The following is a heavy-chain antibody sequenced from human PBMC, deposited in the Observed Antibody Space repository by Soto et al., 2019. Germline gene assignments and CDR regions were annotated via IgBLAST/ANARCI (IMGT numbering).Heavy chain of an antibody. J-gene: IGHJ4*02. CDR3: ARGTGTAGVGENYFDY. V-gene: IGHV1-18*01. CDR1: GYTFTSYG. D-gene: IGHD1-1*01. Sequence: ASVKVSCKASGYTFTSYGISWVRQAPGQGLEWMGWISAYNGNTNYAQKLQGRVTMTTDTSTSTAYMELRSLRSDDTAVYYFARGTGTAGVGENYFDYWGQGTLVTVSS. CDR2: ISAYNGNT.